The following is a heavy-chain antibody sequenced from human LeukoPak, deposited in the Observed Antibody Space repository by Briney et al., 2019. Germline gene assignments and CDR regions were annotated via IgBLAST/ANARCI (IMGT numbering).Heavy chain of an antibody. Sequence: SVKVSCKASGYTFTSYGISWVRQAPGQGLEWMGGIIPIFGTANYAQKFQGRVTITADKSTSTAYMELSSLRSEDTAVYYCARVPYYDFWSGYWSTENWFDPWGQGTLVTVSS. CDR3: ARVPYYDFWSGYWSTENWFDP. CDR2: IIPIFGTA. V-gene: IGHV1-69*06. D-gene: IGHD3-3*01. J-gene: IGHJ5*02. CDR1: GYTFTSYG.